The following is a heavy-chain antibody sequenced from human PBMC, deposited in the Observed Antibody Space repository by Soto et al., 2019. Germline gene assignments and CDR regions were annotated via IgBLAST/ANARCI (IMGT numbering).Heavy chain of an antibody. CDR3: ARAEVTAVFGF. CDR2: IRGNGDRT. CDR1: GFAFSNYA. D-gene: IGHD2-21*02. Sequence: EEQLLESGGALVVPGGSLRLSCEASGFAFSNYAMTWVRQAPGKGLEWVSSIRGNGDRTYYAESVKGRFTISRDNSKSTLFLQMNSLRADDTAVYFCARAEVTAVFGFWGQGTLVTVSS. J-gene: IGHJ4*02. V-gene: IGHV3-23*01.